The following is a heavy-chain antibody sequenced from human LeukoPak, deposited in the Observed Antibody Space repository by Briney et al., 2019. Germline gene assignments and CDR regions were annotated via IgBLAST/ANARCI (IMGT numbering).Heavy chain of an antibody. Sequence: GGSLRLSCAASGLTFSSYAMHWVRQAPGKGLEWVSGISWNSGSIGYADSVKGRFTISRDNAKNSLYLQMNSLRAEDTALYYCAKASSMYSSPLDYWGQGTLVTVSS. CDR1: GLTFSSYA. CDR3: AKASSMYSSPLDY. J-gene: IGHJ4*02. D-gene: IGHD6-13*01. V-gene: IGHV3-9*01. CDR2: ISWNSGSI.